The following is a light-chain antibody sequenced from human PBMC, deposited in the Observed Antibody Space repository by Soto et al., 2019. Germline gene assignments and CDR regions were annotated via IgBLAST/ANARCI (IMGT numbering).Light chain of an antibody. V-gene: IGKV3-15*01. J-gene: IGKJ1*01. CDR1: QSVNRN. Sequence: EIVMTQSPATLSVSPGERATLSCMASQSVNRNIAWSQQKPGQAPRLLIYGASTRATGVPARFSGSVSGTEFTLTISSLQSEDFAVYYCQQYYNWRTFGQGTNVEIK. CDR2: GAS. CDR3: QQYYNWRT.